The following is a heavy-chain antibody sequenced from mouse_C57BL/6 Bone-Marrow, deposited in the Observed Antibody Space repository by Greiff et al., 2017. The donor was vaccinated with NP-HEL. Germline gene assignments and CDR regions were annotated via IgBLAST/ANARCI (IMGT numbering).Heavy chain of an antibody. CDR2: IYPRSGNT. CDR3: ARSGYYGRGYAMDY. D-gene: IGHD1-1*01. Sequence: QVQLQQSGAELARPGASVKLSCKASGYTFTSYGISWVKQRTGQGLEWIGEIYPRSGNTYYNEQFKGKATLTADKSSSTAYMELRSLTSEDSAVYFCARSGYYGRGYAMDYWGQGTSVTVSS. V-gene: IGHV1-81*01. J-gene: IGHJ4*01. CDR1: GYTFTSYG.